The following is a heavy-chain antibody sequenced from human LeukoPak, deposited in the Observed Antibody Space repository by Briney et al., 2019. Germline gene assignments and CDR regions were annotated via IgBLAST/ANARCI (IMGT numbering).Heavy chain of an antibody. CDR2: INHAGST. CDR3: ARADYYNDDGFD. D-gene: IGHD3-10*01. V-gene: IGHV4-34*01. J-gene: IGHJ4*02. CDR1: GGSFSGYY. Sequence: PSETLSLTCAVYGGSFSGYYWNWIRQPPGKGLEWIGEINHAGSTNYSPSLRGRVSLSVDSSKSQISLKLTSVTAADTAVYYCARADYYNDDGFDWGQGTRVTVSS.